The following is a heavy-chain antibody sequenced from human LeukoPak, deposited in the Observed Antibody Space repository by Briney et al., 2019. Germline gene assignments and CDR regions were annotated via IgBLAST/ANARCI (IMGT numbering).Heavy chain of an antibody. CDR2: INPNSGGT. CDR3: ARDRGDSSSWKKHFDY. CDR1: GYTFTGYY. D-gene: IGHD6-13*01. Sequence: VASVKVSCKASGYTFTGYYMHWVRQAPGQGLEWMGWINPNSGGTNYAQKFQGRVTMTRDTSISTAYMELSRLRSDDTAVYYCARDRGDSSSWKKHFDYWGQGTLVTVSS. J-gene: IGHJ4*02. V-gene: IGHV1-2*02.